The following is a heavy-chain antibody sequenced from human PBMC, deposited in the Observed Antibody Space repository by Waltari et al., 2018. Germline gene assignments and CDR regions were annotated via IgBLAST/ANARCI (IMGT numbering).Heavy chain of an antibody. Sequence: QVQLVQSGAEVRKPGASVKVSCKTSGYAFTSYYMHWVRQAPGQGLEWMGCIHPNSVGTNYAQKYQGRITLTRDTSISTVYMELSRLISNDTAVYYCARTYQSASYSDYWGQGTPVTVSS. CDR3: ARTYQSASYSDY. V-gene: IGHV1-2*02. CDR2: IHPNSVGT. J-gene: IGHJ4*02. CDR1: GYAFTSYY. D-gene: IGHD3-16*01.